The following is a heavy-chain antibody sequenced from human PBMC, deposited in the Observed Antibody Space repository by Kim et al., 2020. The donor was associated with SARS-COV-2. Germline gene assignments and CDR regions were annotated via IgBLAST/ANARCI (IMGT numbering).Heavy chain of an antibody. Sequence: ASVKVSCKASGYTFTSYDINWVRQATGQGLEWMGWMNPNSGNTGYAQKFQGRVTMTRNTSISTAYMELSSLRSEDTAVYYCARERSPKKPITIFVVVHPTGYYYYGMDVWGQGTTVTVSS. D-gene: IGHD3-3*01. CDR3: ARERSPKKPITIFVVVHPTGYYYYGMDV. CDR1: GYTFTSYD. V-gene: IGHV1-8*01. J-gene: IGHJ6*02. CDR2: MNPNSGNT.